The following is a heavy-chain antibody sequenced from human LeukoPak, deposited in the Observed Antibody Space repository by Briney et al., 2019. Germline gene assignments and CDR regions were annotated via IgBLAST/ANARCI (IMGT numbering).Heavy chain of an antibody. V-gene: IGHV3-23*01. D-gene: IGHD5-24*01. CDR2: ISGSGGST. Sequence: GGSLRLSCAASGFTFKNYAVNWARQAPGKGLEWVSGISGSGGSTYYADSVKGRFTISRDNSKNTLYLQMNSLRAEDTAVYYCANLEMAKDYWGQGTLVTVSS. J-gene: IGHJ4*02. CDR3: ANLEMAKDY. CDR1: GFTFKNYA.